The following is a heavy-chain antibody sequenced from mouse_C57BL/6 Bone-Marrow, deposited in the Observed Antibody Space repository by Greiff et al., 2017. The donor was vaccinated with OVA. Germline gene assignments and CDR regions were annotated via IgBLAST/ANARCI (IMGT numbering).Heavy chain of an antibody. Sequence: EVKLQESGPELVKPGASVKISCKASGYSFTGYYMNWVKQSPEKSLEWIGEINPSTGGTTYNQKFKAKATLTVDKSSSTAYMQLKSLTSEDSAVYYCAREGPFAYWGQGTLVTVSA. D-gene: IGHD3-3*01. J-gene: IGHJ3*01. CDR2: INPSTGGT. V-gene: IGHV1-42*01. CDR3: AREGPFAY. CDR1: GYSFTGYY.